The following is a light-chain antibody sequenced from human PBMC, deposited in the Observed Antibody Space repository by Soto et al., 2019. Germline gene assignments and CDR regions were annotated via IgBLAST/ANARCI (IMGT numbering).Light chain of an antibody. CDR3: CSDAGSGIYV. J-gene: IGLJ1*01. V-gene: IGLV2-23*02. CDR1: SSDVGRYNF. CDR2: EVT. Sequence: QSALTNPASVSGSPGQSITISCTGTSSDVGRYNFVSWYQQHPGKAPKLMICEVTKRPSGVSNRFSGSKSGNTASLTISGLQAEDEADYYCCSDAGSGIYVFGTGTKVTVL.